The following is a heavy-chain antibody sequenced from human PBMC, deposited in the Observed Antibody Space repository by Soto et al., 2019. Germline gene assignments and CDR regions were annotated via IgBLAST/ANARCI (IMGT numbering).Heavy chain of an antibody. Sequence: GESLKISCKGSGYSFTSYWISWVRQMPGKGLEWMGRIDPSDSYTNYSPSFQGHVTISADKSISTAYLQWSSLKASDTAMYYCASTPRYVLRFLEWLPGGYYYGMEVWGQGTTVTVS. CDR3: ASTPRYVLRFLEWLPGGYYYGMEV. J-gene: IGHJ6*02. V-gene: IGHV5-10-1*01. CDR2: IDPSDSYT. D-gene: IGHD3-3*01. CDR1: GYSFTSYW.